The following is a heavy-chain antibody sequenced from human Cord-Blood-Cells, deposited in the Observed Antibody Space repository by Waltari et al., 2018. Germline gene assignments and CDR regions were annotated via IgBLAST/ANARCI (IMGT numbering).Heavy chain of an antibody. CDR3: ARLASPYSGSYYYYYYMDV. CDR2: INHSGST. Sequence: QVQLQQWGAGLLKPSETLSLTCAVYGGSFSGYYWSWIRQPPGKGLEWIGEINHSGSTNYNPSLKSRVTISVDTSKNQFSLKLSSVTAADTAVYYCARLASPYSGSYYYYYYMDVWGKGTTVTVSS. V-gene: IGHV4-34*01. CDR1: GGSFSGYY. D-gene: IGHD1-26*01. J-gene: IGHJ6*03.